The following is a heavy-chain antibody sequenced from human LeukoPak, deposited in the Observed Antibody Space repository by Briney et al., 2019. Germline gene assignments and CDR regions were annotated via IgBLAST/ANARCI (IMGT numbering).Heavy chain of an antibody. CDR3: ARAAAGTRHFDY. V-gene: IGHV3-13*01. CDR2: IGTAGDT. CDR1: GFTFSSYD. Sequence: GGSLRLSCAASGFTFSSYDMHWVRQATGKGLEWVSAIGTAGDTYYPGSVKGRFTISRENAKNSLYLQMNSLRAGDTAVYYCARAAAGTRHFDYWGQGTLVTVSS. J-gene: IGHJ4*02. D-gene: IGHD2-2*01.